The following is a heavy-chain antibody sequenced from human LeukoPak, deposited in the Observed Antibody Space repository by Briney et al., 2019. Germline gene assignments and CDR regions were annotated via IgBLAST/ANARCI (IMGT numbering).Heavy chain of an antibody. CDR3: ARGKVAYYDFWSGYYTTFFDY. Sequence: TTSETLSLTCAVHGGSFSGYYWSWIRQPPGKGLEWIGEINHSGSTNYNPSLKSRVTISVDTSKNQFSLKLSSVTAADTAVYYCARGKVAYYDFWSGYYTTFFDYWGQGTLVTVSS. V-gene: IGHV4-34*01. D-gene: IGHD3-3*01. CDR2: INHSGST. J-gene: IGHJ4*02. CDR1: GGSFSGYY.